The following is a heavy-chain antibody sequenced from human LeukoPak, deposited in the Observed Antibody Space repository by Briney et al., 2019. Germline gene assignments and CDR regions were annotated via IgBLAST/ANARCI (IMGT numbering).Heavy chain of an antibody. CDR2: MNPNSGNT. Sequence: ASVKVSCKASGYTFTSYEINWVRQATGQGLEWMGWMNPNSGNTGYAQKFQGRVTMTRNTSISTAYMELSSLRSEDTAVYYCARNYYDSSGYYDWFDPWGQGTLVTVSS. CDR1: GYTFTSYE. V-gene: IGHV1-8*01. J-gene: IGHJ5*02. D-gene: IGHD3-22*01. CDR3: ARNYYDSSGYYDWFDP.